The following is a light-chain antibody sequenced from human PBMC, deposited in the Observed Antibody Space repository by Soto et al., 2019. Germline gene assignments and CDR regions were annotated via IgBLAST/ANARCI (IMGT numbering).Light chain of an antibody. CDR2: GTS. CDR3: QQCGSLPGT. CDR1: PTVHGNY. J-gene: IGKJ1*01. V-gene: IGKV3-20*01. Sequence: ETVLTQSPGTLSLSPGERATLSCRASPTVHGNYFGWYQQKPGQAPRLLIYGTSSRATGIPDRFSGSGSGTDFTLTISRLEPEDFSVYYCQQCGSLPGTFGQGTRVDIK.